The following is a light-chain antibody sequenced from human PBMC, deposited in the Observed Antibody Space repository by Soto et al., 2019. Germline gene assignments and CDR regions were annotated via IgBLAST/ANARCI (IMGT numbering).Light chain of an antibody. J-gene: IGKJ1*01. CDR3: QQYGSSPRT. V-gene: IGKV3-20*01. CDR2: DAS. CDR1: RSLSSTS. Sequence: EIVLTQSPGTLSLSPGERAALSCRASRSLSSTSLAWYQQRPGQAPRLLIYDASSRATGIPDRFGGSGSGTDFTLTINRLEPDDFAVYYCQQYGSSPRTFGQGTKVEI.